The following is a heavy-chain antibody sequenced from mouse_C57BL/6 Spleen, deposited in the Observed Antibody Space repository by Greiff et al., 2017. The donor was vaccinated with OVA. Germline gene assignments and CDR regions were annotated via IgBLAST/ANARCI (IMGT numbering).Heavy chain of an antibody. D-gene: IGHD3-3*01. CDR1: GFTFSDYG. V-gene: IGHV5-17*01. CDR2: ISSGSSTI. Sequence: EVQLVESGGGLVKPGGSLKLSCAASGFTFSDYGMHWVRQAPEKGLEWVAYISSGSSTICYADTVKGRFTISRDNAKNTLFLQMTSLRSEDTAMYYCARAAGTGYFDVWGTGTTVTVSS. J-gene: IGHJ1*03. CDR3: ARAAGTGYFDV.